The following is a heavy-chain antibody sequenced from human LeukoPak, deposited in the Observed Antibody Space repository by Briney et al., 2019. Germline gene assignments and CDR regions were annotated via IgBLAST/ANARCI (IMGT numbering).Heavy chain of an antibody. CDR1: GYTFGSDD. V-gene: IGHV1-8*02. CDR3: ARFSSTADRDQAGQFDP. Sequence: ASVKVSCKASGYTFGSDDINWVRQATGQGLEWMGWINPNNGNLGYAQKFQGRVTMTRDTSTSTVYMELSSLRSEDTAVYYCARFSSTADRDQAGQFDPWGQGTLVTVSS. J-gene: IGHJ5*02. CDR2: INPNNGNL. D-gene: IGHD2-15*01.